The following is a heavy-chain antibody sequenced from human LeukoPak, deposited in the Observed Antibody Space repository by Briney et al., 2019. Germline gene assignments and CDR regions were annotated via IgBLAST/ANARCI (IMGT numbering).Heavy chain of an antibody. CDR3: ARGQWLVTSSFDS. J-gene: IGHJ4*02. CDR2: VTGSGTYT. Sequence: GGSLRLPCTASGFTFSSSAMSWVRQAPGKGLEWVSSVTGSGTYTYVTDSVKDRFTISRDNSKNTLYLQMSSLRADDTALYYCARGQWLVTSSFDSWGQGTLVTVSS. CDR1: GFTFSSSA. V-gene: IGHV3-23*01. D-gene: IGHD6-19*01.